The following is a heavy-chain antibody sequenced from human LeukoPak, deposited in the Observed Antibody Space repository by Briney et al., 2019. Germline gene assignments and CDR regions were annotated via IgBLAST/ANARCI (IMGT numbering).Heavy chain of an antibody. D-gene: IGHD2-15*01. CDR2: ISYDGSNK. J-gene: IGHJ5*01. Sequence: GRSLRLSCAASGFTFSSYAMHWVRQAPGKGLEWVAVISYDGSNKYYADSVKGRFTISRDNSKNTLYLQMNSLRAEDTAVYYCARDVDWFDPWGQGTTVTVSS. CDR1: GFTFSSYA. CDR3: ARDVDWFDP. V-gene: IGHV3-30*04.